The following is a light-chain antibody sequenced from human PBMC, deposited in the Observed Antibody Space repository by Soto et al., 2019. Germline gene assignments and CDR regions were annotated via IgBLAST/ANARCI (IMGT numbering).Light chain of an antibody. CDR1: TSDVGGYNF. CDR3: SSYTSSGTRV. V-gene: IGLV2-14*01. J-gene: IGLJ1*01. CDR2: EVS. Sequence: QSVLTQPASVSGSPGQSITISCTRTTSDVGGYNFVSWYQLHPGKAPKLMIFEVSNRPSGVSNRFSGSKSGNTASLTISGLQAEDEADYYCSSYTSSGTRVFGTGTKLTVL.